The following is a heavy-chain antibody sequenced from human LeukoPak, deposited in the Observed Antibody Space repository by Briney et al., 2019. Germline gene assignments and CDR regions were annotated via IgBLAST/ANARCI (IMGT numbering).Heavy chain of an antibody. D-gene: IGHD2-15*01. J-gene: IGHJ4*01. CDR1: GYTYTDYY. Sequence: ASVKVSCKASGYTYTDYYAHWVRQAPGQGLEWMGSINPNSGGTNYAQKFQGRITMSRDTSINTAYMELSRLRSDDTAVYYCARELGFCSASSCPLFAYWGQGTPVTVSS. V-gene: IGHV1-2*02. CDR2: INPNSGGT. CDR3: ARELGFCSASSCPLFAY.